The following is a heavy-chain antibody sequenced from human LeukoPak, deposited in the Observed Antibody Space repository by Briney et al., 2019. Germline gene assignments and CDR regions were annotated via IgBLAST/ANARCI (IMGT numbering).Heavy chain of an antibody. Sequence: GGSLRLSCAASGFTVSSNYMSWVRQAPGKGLEWVSVIYSGGSTYYADSVKGRFTISRDNSKNTLYLQMNSLRAEDTAVYYCAREGRHHYDSSGYYWKDWGQGTLVTVSS. CDR1: GFTVSSNY. CDR2: IYSGGST. V-gene: IGHV3-66*02. J-gene: IGHJ4*02. D-gene: IGHD3-22*01. CDR3: AREGRHHYDSSGYYWKD.